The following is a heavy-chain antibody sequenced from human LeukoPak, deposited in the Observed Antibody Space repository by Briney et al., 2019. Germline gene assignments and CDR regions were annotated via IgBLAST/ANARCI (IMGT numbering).Heavy chain of an antibody. J-gene: IGHJ6*02. Sequence: GSLRLSCAASGFTFSDYYMSWIRQAPGQGLEWISYISSSGNTIYYADSVKGRFTISRDNAKNSLYLQMNSLRAEDTAVYYCARDSPSTQKYGMDVWGQGTTVTVSS. CDR2: ISSSGNTI. CDR1: GFTFSDYY. CDR3: ARDSPSTQKYGMDV. V-gene: IGHV3-11*01.